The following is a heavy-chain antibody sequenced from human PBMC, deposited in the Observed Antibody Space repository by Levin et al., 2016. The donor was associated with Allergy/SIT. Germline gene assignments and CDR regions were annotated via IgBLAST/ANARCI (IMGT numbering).Heavy chain of an antibody. D-gene: IGHD1-1*01. CDR3: AREHTTGTDYGMDV. CDR2: INPSGAST. J-gene: IGHJ6*02. V-gene: IGHV1-46*03. CDR1: GYTFTSYY. Sequence: ASVKVSCKASGYTFTSYYLHWVRQAPGQGLEWMGIINPSGASTSYAQRFQGRVTMTRDTSTSTVYMELSSLRSEDTAVYYCAREHTTGTDYGMDVWGQGTTVTVSS.